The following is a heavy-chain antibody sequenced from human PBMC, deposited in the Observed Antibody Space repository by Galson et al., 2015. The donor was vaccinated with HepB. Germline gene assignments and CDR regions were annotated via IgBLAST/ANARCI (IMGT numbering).Heavy chain of an antibody. J-gene: IGHJ4*02. CDR1: GFTFNTYA. CDR3: ARWGLKGPETYYAKSDY. D-gene: IGHD3-10*01. CDR2: ISGSGAST. V-gene: IGHV3-23*01. Sequence: SLRLSCAASGFTFNTYAMSWVRQAPGKGLEWVSAISGSGASTYYTDSVKGRFTISRDNSKNTLYLQMNSLRAEDTAVYYCARWGLKGPETYYAKSDYWGQGTLVTVSS.